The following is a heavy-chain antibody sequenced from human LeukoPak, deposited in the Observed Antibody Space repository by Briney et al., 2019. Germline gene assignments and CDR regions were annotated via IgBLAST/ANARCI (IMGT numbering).Heavy chain of an antibody. D-gene: IGHD2-2*01. J-gene: IGHJ4*02. CDR2: INPSGGST. Sequence: ASVKVSCKXSGYTFTSYYMHWVRQAPGQGLEWMGIINPSGGSTSYAQKFQGRVTMTRDTSTSTVYMELSSLRSEDTAVYYCARSRLEYAFDYWGQGTLVTVSS. CDR1: GYTFTSYY. CDR3: ARSRLEYAFDY. V-gene: IGHV1-46*01.